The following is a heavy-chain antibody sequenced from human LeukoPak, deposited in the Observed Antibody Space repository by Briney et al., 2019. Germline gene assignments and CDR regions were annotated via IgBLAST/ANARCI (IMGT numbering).Heavy chain of an antibody. V-gene: IGHV4-34*01. D-gene: IGHD6-13*01. CDR1: GGSFRGYY. CDR2: INHSGST. CDR3: ARIAAAGSPWFDP. J-gene: IGHJ5*02. Sequence: SETLSLTCAVYGGSFRGYYWSWIRQPSGQGLEWIGEINHSGSTNYIPPLKSRVTISVDTSKNQFSLKLSSVTAADTAVYYCARIAAAGSPWFDPWGQGTLVTVSS.